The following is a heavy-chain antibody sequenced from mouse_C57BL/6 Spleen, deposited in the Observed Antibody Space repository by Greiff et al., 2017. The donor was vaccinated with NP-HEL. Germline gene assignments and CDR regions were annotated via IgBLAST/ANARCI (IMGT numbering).Heavy chain of an antibody. V-gene: IGHV1-52*01. Sequence: QVQLQQSGAELVMPGASVKLSCKASGYTFTSYWMHWVKQRPIQGLEWIGNIDPSDSETHYNQKFKDKATLTVDKSSSTAYMQLSSLTSEDSAVYYCARGDYYGSKVWYFDVWGTGTTVTVSS. D-gene: IGHD1-1*01. CDR3: ARGDYYGSKVWYFDV. CDR2: IDPSDSET. J-gene: IGHJ1*03. CDR1: GYTFTSYW.